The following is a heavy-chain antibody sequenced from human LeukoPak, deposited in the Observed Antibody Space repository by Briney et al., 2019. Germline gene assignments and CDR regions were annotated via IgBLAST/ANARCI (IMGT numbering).Heavy chain of an antibody. V-gene: IGHV1-18*01. Sequence: GASVKFSCKASGYTFTSYGISWVRQAPGHGLEWMGWIDAYNGNTNYAQKLQGRVTMTTDTSTSTAYMWLRSLRSDDTALYYCARVPLGYYDSSSYTYYFTYGGQGPRVTVSS. CDR1: GYTFTSYG. J-gene: IGHJ4*02. D-gene: IGHD3-22*01. CDR2: IDAYNGNT. CDR3: ARVPLGYYDSSSYTYYFTY.